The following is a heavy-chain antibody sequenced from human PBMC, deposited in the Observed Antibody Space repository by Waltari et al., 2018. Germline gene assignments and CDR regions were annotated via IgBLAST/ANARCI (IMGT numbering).Heavy chain of an antibody. Sequence: EVQLVESGGGLVQPGGSLRLSCAAAGFTFSSYAMSGVRQAPGKGLEWVSAISGSGGSTYYADSVKGRFTISRDNSKNTLYLQMNSLRAEDTAVYYCAKDHDCGDFGGYWGQGTLVTVSS. V-gene: IGHV3-23*04. CDR1: GFTFSSYA. CDR3: AKDHDCGDFGGY. J-gene: IGHJ4*02. CDR2: ISGSGGST. D-gene: IGHD4-17*01.